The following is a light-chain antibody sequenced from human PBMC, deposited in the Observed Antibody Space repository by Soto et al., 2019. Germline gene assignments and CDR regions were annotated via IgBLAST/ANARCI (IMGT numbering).Light chain of an antibody. CDR2: AAS. J-gene: IGKJ1*01. CDR1: RDIDNS. CDR3: QKYNKAPWI. V-gene: IGKV1-27*01. Sequence: DIQVTQSPPSLSASVGDRFTIPCRASRDIDNSLAWYQQVPGKAPKLLIYAASTLQSGVPSRFRGSGSGTSFILTITSLQPEDVATYYCQKYNKAPWIFGQGTKV.